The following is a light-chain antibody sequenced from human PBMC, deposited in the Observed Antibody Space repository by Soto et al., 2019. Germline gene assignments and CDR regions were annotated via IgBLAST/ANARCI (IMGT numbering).Light chain of an antibody. CDR1: SWW. CDR3: QQYNNFRWT. Sequence: TQMTQSPSSLSASVGDRVTISWWLAWYQQKPGKAPKLLISDASTLESGVPLRFSGSGSGTEFTLTISSLQPDDVATYYCQQYNNFRWTFGQGTKVDIK. CDR2: DAS. J-gene: IGKJ1*01. V-gene: IGKV1-5*01.